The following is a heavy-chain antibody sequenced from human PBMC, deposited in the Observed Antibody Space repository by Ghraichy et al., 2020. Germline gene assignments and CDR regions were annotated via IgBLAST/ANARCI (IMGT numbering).Heavy chain of an antibody. Sequence: GSLRLSCAASGFTLSRYWMHWVRQVPGKGLVWVSRINSDGSSTIYADSVKGRFTISRDNAKNTLYLQMNSLRAEDTAVYYCAREYCSGGSCFFGTGGSHFDDWGRGTLVTGSS. V-gene: IGHV3-74*01. CDR3: AREYCSGGSCFFGTGGSHFDD. CDR1: GFTLSRYW. D-gene: IGHD2-15*01. J-gene: IGHJ4*02. CDR2: INSDGSST.